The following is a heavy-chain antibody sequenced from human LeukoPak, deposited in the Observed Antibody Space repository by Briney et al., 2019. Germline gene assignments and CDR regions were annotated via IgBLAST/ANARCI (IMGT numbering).Heavy chain of an antibody. Sequence: GGSPRLSCAASGFTFSDHYMSWIRQTPGKGLEWVSYIYNSASNTYYADSVKGRFTISRDNAKNVLYLQMNNLRVEDTAVYYCARGHYGLDVWGQGTTVTVSS. V-gene: IGHV3-11*01. J-gene: IGHJ6*02. CDR2: IYNSASNT. CDR1: GFTFSDHY. CDR3: ARGHYGLDV.